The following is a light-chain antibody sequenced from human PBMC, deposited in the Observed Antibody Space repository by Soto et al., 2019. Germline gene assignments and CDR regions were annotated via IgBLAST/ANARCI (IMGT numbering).Light chain of an antibody. CDR3: QHYERYPMT. V-gene: IGKV1-5*03. J-gene: IGKJ4*01. Sequence: DSQMIQYPSTLSASVGDRVTITCRASQSISSWLAWYQQKPGKAPKLLISKASTLQSGVPPRFSGSGYGTDFTLTISRLQPDDFATYYCQHYERYPMTFGGGTKVEIK. CDR1: QSISSW. CDR2: KAS.